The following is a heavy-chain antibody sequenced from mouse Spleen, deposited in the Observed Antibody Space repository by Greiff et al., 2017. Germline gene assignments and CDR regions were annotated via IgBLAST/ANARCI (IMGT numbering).Heavy chain of an antibody. CDR2: IYPSDSET. J-gene: IGHJ1*01. Sequence: VQLQQPGAELVRPGSSVKLSCKASGYTFTSYWMDWVKQRPGQGLEWIGNIYPSDSETHYNQKFKDKATLTVDKSSSTAYMQLSSLTSEDSAVYYCARRLRLGYVDVWGAGTTVTGSS. CDR1: GYTFTSYW. CDR3: ARRLRLGYVDV. V-gene: IGHV1-61*01. D-gene: IGHD1-2*01.